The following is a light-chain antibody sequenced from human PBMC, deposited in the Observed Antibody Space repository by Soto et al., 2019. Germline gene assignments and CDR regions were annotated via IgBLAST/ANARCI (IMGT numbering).Light chain of an antibody. CDR3: QQYDSVFT. CDR2: GAS. CDR1: QDITNY. J-gene: IGKJ5*01. V-gene: IGKV1-33*01. Sequence: DIQMTQSPSSLSASVGDRVTITCQASQDITNYLNWYQQKPGKAPNLLIYGASNLETGVPSRFSGSGSGTDFTFTISSLQAEDIGTYFWQQYDSVFTFGQGTRLESK.